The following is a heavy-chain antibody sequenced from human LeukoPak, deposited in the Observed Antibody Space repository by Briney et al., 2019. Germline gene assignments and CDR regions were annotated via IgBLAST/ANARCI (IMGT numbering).Heavy chain of an antibody. CDR2: ISSSSSTI. CDR3: ARDPGPYYYDSSGYYYFDY. D-gene: IGHD3-22*01. Sequence: GGSLRLSCAASGFTFSSYSMNWVRQAPGKGLDWVSYISSSSSTIYYADSVKGRFTISRDNAKNSLYLQMNSLRAEDTAVYYCARDPGPYYYDSSGYYYFDYWGQGTLVTVSS. V-gene: IGHV3-48*01. CDR1: GFTFSSYS. J-gene: IGHJ4*02.